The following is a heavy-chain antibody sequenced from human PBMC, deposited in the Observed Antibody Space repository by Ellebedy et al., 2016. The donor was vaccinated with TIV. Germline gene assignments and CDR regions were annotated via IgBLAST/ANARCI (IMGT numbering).Heavy chain of an antibody. D-gene: IGHD2-21*01. CDR2: IYSSGST. CDR3: ARQGAAYSATRIGYFDY. V-gene: IGHV4-59*08. CDR1: GGSINRYY. Sequence: MPSETLSLTCTVSGGSINRYYWSWIRQPPGKGLEWIGYIYSSGSTNYNPSLKSRVTVSVDTSKNQFSLKLNSVTAADTAVYYCARQGAAYSATRIGYFDYWGLGMLVTVSS. J-gene: IGHJ4*02.